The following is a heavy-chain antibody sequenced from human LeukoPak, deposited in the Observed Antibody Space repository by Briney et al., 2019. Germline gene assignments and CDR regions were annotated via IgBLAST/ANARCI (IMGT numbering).Heavy chain of an antibody. J-gene: IGHJ4*02. D-gene: IGHD5-18*01. CDR1: GYTLTSYA. Sequence: ASVTVSCKASGYTLTSYAMNWVRQAPGQGLKWMGWINTNTGNPTYAQGFTGRFVFSLDTSVSTAYLQISSLKAEDTAVYYCAREDGYSYGQGSGSDYWGQGTLVTVSS. V-gene: IGHV7-4-1*02. CDR2: INTNTGNP. CDR3: AREDGYSYGQGSGSDY.